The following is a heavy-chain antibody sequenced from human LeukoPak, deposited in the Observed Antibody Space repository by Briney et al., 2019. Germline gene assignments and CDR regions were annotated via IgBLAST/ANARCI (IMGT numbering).Heavy chain of an antibody. J-gene: IGHJ5*02. CDR3: ARQVIYNWFDP. CDR1: GGSISSYY. Sequence: PSETLSLTCTVSGGSISSYYWSWIRQPPGKGLEWIGYIYYSGSTNYNPSLKSRVTISVDTSKNQFSLKLSSVTAADTAVYYSARQVIYNWFDPWGQGNLVTVSS. CDR2: IYYSGST. V-gene: IGHV4-59*08. D-gene: IGHD3-3*02.